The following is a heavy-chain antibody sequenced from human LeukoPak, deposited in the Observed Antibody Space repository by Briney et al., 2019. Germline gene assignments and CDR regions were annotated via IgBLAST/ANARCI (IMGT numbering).Heavy chain of an antibody. Sequence: VASVKVSCKASGYTFTSYYMHWVRQAPGQGLEWMGIINPSGGSTSYAQKLQGRVTMTTDTSTSTAYMELRSLRSDDTAVYYCARTNPSKGCFDYWGQGTLVTVSS. CDR1: GYTFTSYY. V-gene: IGHV1-46*01. CDR2: INPSGGST. CDR3: ARTNPSKGCFDY. D-gene: IGHD1-14*01. J-gene: IGHJ4*02.